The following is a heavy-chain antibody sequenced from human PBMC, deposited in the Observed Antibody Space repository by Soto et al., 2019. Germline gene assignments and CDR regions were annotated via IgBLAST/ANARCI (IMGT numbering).Heavy chain of an antibody. V-gene: IGHV3-30*18. CDR2: ISYHGSNK. D-gene: IGHD6-13*01. CDR3: AKSAAAGTADYCGMDV. Sequence: QVQLVESGGGVVQPGRSLRLSCAASGFTFSSYGMHWVRQAPGKGLEWVAVISYHGSNKYYADSVKGRFTISRDNSKKTLFQQMNSLRAEDKAVYYCAKSAAAGTADYCGMDVWGQGTTVTVSS. J-gene: IGHJ6*02. CDR1: GFTFSSYG.